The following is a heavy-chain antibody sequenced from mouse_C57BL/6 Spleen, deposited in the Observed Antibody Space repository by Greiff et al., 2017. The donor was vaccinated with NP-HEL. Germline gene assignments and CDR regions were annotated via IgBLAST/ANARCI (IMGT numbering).Heavy chain of an antibody. CDR3: ARSGDSSGYGGY. D-gene: IGHD3-2*02. V-gene: IGHV1-80*01. Sequence: QVQLKESGAELVKPGASVKISCKASGYAFSSYWMNWVKQRPGKGLEWIGQIYPGDGDTNYNGKFKGKATLTADKSSSTAYMQLSSLTSEDSAVYFCARSGDSSGYGGYWGQGTTLTVSS. CDR2: IYPGDGDT. CDR1: GYAFSSYW. J-gene: IGHJ2*01.